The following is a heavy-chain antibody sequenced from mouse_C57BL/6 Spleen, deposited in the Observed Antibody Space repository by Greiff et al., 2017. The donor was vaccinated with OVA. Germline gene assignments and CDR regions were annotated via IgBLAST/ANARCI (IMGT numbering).Heavy chain of an antibody. J-gene: IGHJ3*01. Sequence: EVKLVESGPGMVKPSQSLSLTCTVTGYSITSGYDWHWIRHFPGNKLEWMGYISYSGSTNYNPSLKSRISITHDTSKNHFFLKLNSVTTEDTATYYCARAYYGSSWFAYWGQGTLVTVSA. CDR3: ARAYYGSSWFAY. CDR1: GYSITSGYD. V-gene: IGHV3-1*01. D-gene: IGHD1-1*01. CDR2: ISYSGST.